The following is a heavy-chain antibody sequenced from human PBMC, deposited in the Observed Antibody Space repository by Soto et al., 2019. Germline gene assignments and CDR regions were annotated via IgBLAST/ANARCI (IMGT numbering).Heavy chain of an antibody. CDR1: GFTFDDYA. CDR2: IRWNSRSI. D-gene: IGHD1-26*01. Sequence: GGALRLSFAASGFTFDDYAMNWVLQAPGKGLEWVSGIRWNSRSIGYADSVKGRFNIYREKEKNSLYMKMKSMRAGDKALYYCANGIYWGQGTLVTVSS. CDR3: ANGIY. J-gene: IGHJ4*02. V-gene: IGHV3-9*01.